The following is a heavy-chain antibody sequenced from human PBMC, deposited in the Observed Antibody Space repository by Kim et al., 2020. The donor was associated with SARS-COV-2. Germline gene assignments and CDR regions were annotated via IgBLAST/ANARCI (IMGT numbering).Heavy chain of an antibody. V-gene: IGHV1-18*01. J-gene: IGHJ4*02. Sequence: GKTNIARNLQGRVAMTRDPSRNTAYMELRSLRSDDTAVYYCARPFGDSFDYWGQGTLVTVSS. CDR3: ARPFGDSFDY. D-gene: IGHD4-17*01. CDR2: GKT.